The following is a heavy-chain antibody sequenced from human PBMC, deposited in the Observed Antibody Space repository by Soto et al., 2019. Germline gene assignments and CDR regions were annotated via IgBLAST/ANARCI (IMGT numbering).Heavy chain of an antibody. V-gene: IGHV1-69*01. J-gene: IGHJ6*02. CDR2: IIPIFGTA. Sequence: QVQLVQSGAEVKKPGSSVKVSCKASGGTFSSYAISWVRQAPGQGLEWMGGIIPIFGTANYAQKFQGRVTINADESTSTAYMELSSLRSEDMAVYYCARDRGDYYDSSGYYPPDYYYGMDVWGQGTTVTVSS. D-gene: IGHD3-22*01. CDR1: GGTFSSYA. CDR3: ARDRGDYYDSSGYYPPDYYYGMDV.